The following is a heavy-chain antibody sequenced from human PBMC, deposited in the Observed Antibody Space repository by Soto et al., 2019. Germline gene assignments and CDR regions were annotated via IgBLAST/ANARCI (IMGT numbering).Heavy chain of an antibody. Sequence: QVQLVESGGGVVQPGRSLRLSCAASGFTFSSYAMHWVRQAPGKGLEWVAVISYDGSNKYYADSVKGRFTISRDNSKNTLYLQMNSLRAEDTAVYYCARVRPTVVTPSFDYWGQGTLVTVSS. J-gene: IGHJ4*02. D-gene: IGHD4-17*01. V-gene: IGHV3-30-3*01. CDR1: GFTFSSYA. CDR2: ISYDGSNK. CDR3: ARVRPTVVTPSFDY.